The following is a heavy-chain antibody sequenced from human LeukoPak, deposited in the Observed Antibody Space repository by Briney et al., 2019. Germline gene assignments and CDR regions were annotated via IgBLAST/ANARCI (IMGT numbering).Heavy chain of an antibody. CDR1: GYTFTGYF. CDR2: INPNSGGT. V-gene: IGHV1-2*02. Sequence: ASVKVSCKTSGYTFTGYFIHWVRQAPGQGLEWMGWINPNSGGTSNLQKFQGRVTMTRDTSISTAYMELSRLRSDDSAIYYCTRDHCSFANCYEDYYYGMDVWGQGTTVTVSS. CDR3: TRDHCSFANCYEDYYYGMDV. J-gene: IGHJ6*02. D-gene: IGHD2-2*01.